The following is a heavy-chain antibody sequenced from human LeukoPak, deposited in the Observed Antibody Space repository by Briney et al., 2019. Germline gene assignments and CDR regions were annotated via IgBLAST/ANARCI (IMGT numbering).Heavy chain of an antibody. J-gene: IGHJ5*02. V-gene: IGHV4-59*01. CDR1: GGSISSYY. Sequence: SETLSLTCTVSGGSISSYYWSWIRQPPGKGLEWIGYIYYSGSTNYNPSLKSRVTISVDTSKNQFSLKLSSVTAADTAVYYCASVEYDFWSGYARWFDPWGQGTLVTVSS. D-gene: IGHD3-3*01. CDR2: IYYSGST. CDR3: ASVEYDFWSGYARWFDP.